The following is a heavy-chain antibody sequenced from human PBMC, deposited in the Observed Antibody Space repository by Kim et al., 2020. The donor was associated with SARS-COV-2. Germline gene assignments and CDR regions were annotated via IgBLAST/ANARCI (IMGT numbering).Heavy chain of an antibody. D-gene: IGHD3-10*01. CDR2: INTNTGNP. J-gene: IGHJ5*01. CDR1: GYTFTSYA. Sequence: ASVKVSCKASGYTFTSYAMNWVRQAPGQGLEWMGWINTNTGNPTYAQGFTGRFVFSLDTSVSTAYLQISSLKAEDTAVYYCARRLPTTKRKHDYYGSGSHNWFGPWGQGTLVTVSS. CDR3: ARRLPTTKRKHDYYGSGSHNWFGP. V-gene: IGHV7-4-1*02.